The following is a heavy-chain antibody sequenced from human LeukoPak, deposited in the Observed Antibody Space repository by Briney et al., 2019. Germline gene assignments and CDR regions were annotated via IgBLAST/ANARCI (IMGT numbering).Heavy chain of an antibody. CDR2: IRSKRNKDAT. V-gene: IGHV3-73*01. CDR1: GFTISGTV. CDR3: SRLEDSSPIEVALDI. Sequence: PSGTLCLSCAASGFTISGTVMHWVRQAAGQGLEWVGSIRSKRNKDATAYAASVKGRFTISRDDSKTTVYLHMGRLKTEDTALYYCSRLEDSSPIEVALDIWGHGTVVTVSS. D-gene: IGHD6-13*01. J-gene: IGHJ3*02.